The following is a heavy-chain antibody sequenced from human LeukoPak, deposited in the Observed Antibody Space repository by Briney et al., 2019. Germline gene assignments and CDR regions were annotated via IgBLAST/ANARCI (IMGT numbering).Heavy chain of an antibody. CDR3: ARGSAVATEIDY. CDR1: GYTFTSYY. D-gene: IGHD5-12*01. Sequence: ASVKVSRKASGYTFTSYYMHWVRQAPGQGLEWMGLINPSGGSTSYAQKFQGRVTMTRDTSTSTVYMELSSLRSEDTAVYYCARGSAVATEIDYWGREPWSPSPQ. V-gene: IGHV1-46*01. J-gene: IGHJ4*02. CDR2: INPSGGST.